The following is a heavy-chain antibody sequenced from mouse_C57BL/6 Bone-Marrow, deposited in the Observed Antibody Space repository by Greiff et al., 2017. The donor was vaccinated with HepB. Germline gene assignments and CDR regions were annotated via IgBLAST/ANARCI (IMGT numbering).Heavy chain of an antibody. Sequence: VKLQESGAELVKPGASVKLSCKASGYTFTSYWMQWVKQRPGQGLEWIGEIDPSDSYTNYNQKFKGKATLTVDTSSSTAYMQLSSLTSEDSAVYYCARDGCYYYGSEGYYAMDYWGQGTSVTVSS. CDR2: IDPSDSYT. CDR3: ARDGCYYYGSEGYYAMDY. CDR1: GYTFTSYW. D-gene: IGHD1-1*01. V-gene: IGHV1-50*01. J-gene: IGHJ4*01.